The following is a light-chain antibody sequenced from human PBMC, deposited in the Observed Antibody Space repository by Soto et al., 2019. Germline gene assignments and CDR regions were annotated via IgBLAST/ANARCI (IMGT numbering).Light chain of an antibody. CDR2: DAS. V-gene: IGKV1-5*01. Sequence: DIQMTQSPSTRSASVGDRVTINCRASQSISSWLAWYQQKTGKAPKLLIYDASSLESGVLSRFSGSGSGTEFTLTISSLQPDDFATYYCQQYNSYWTFGQGTKVDIK. J-gene: IGKJ1*01. CDR1: QSISSW. CDR3: QQYNSYWT.